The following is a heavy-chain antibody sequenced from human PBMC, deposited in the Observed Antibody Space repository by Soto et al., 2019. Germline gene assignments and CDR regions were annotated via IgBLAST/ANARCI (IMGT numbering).Heavy chain of an antibody. CDR3: GRAKGVDVLAQWGTSWIFDY. CDR1: GGSISSGDYY. J-gene: IGHJ4*02. V-gene: IGHV4-30-4*01. Sequence: QVQLQESGPGLVKPSQTLSLTCTVSGGSISSGDYYWSWIRHPPGKGLEWIGYIYYSESTYYNPSLKSRVTIAVDTSKDQFSLKLSSVTAADTAVYYCGRAKGVDVLAQWGTSWIFDYWGQGTLVTVSS. D-gene: IGHD1-1*01. CDR2: IYYSEST.